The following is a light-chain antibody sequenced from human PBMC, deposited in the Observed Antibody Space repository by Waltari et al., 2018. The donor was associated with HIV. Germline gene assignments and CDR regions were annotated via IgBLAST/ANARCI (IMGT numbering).Light chain of an antibody. V-gene: IGLV4-60*03. CDR3: ETWHNDTRV. CDR2: VEIGGKY. J-gene: IGLJ2*01. CDR1: SGHSAYI. Sequence: QPVLTQSSAVAASLGSSVKLSCSLSSGHSAYIVAWHQQQSGKAPRYLMKVEIGGKYNRGSGIPDRFSGSISGTDRYLSVSNLQSEDEADYYCETWHNDTRVFGGGTKLTVL.